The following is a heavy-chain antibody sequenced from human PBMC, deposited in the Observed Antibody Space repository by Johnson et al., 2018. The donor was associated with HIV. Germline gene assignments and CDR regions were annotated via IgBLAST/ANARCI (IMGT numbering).Heavy chain of an antibody. J-gene: IGHJ3*02. CDR1: GFSFGDYY. D-gene: IGHD6-6*01. CDR2: IKSKTDGGTT. V-gene: IGHV3-15*01. CDR3: TTEAYSSSSAAFDI. Sequence: VQLVESGGGLVQPGGSLRLSCAASGFSFGDYYMSWIRQAPGKGLEWVGRIKSKTDGGTTDYAAPVKGRFTISRDDSKNTLYLQMNSLKTEDTAVYYCTTEAYSSSSAAFDIWGQGTMVTVSS.